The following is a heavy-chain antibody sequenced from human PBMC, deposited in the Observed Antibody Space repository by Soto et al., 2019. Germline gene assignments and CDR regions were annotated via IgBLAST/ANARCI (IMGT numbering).Heavy chain of an antibody. D-gene: IGHD2-2*01. CDR3: ASSRIVVVPAAISILWFDP. CDR1: GGTFSSYA. CDR2: IIPIFGTA. Sequence: QVQLVQSGAEVKKPGSSVKVSCKASGGTFSSYAISWVRQAPGQGLEWMGGIIPIFGTANYAQKFQGRVTITADKSTSTAYMELSSLRSEDTAVYSCASSRIVVVPAAISILWFDPWGQGTLVTVSS. J-gene: IGHJ5*02. V-gene: IGHV1-69*06.